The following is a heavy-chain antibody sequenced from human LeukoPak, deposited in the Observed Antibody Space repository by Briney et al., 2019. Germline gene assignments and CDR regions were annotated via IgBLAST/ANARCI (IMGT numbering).Heavy chain of an antibody. CDR2: IYYSGST. Sequence: PSETLSLTCTVSGGSISSSSYYWGWIRQPPGKGLEWIGSIYYSGSTYYNPSLKSRVTISVDTSKNQFSLKLSSVTAADTAVYYCARPLNPKDSRGWYDWYFDLWGRGTLVTVSS. V-gene: IGHV4-39*01. CDR3: ARPLNPKDSRGWYDWYFDL. D-gene: IGHD6-19*01. CDR1: GGSISSSSYY. J-gene: IGHJ2*01.